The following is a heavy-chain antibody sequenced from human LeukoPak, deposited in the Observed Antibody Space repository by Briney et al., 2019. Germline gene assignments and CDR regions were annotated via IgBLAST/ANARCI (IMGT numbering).Heavy chain of an antibody. Sequence: PGGSLRLSCAASGFTFSSYAMSWVRQAPGKGLEWVSAISGSGGSTYYADSVKGRFTISRDNSKNTLYLQMNSLRAEDTAVYYCAKEFLNYCDSSGYPPDAFDIWGQGTMVTVSS. CDR1: GFTFSSYA. CDR3: AKEFLNYCDSSGYPPDAFDI. D-gene: IGHD3-22*01. V-gene: IGHV3-23*01. CDR2: ISGSGGST. J-gene: IGHJ3*02.